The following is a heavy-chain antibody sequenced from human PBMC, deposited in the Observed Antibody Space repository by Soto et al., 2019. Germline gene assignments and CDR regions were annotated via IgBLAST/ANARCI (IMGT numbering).Heavy chain of an antibody. CDR1: GFTLSSYW. V-gene: IGHV3-74*01. J-gene: IGHJ4*02. D-gene: IGHD2-21*01. CDR3: ARDYYGGVDY. CDR2: INRDGRST. Sequence: GGSLRLSCAASGFTLSSYWMHWVRLAPGKGLVRVSRINRDGRSTSYADSVKGRFTISRDNAKNTLYLQMKSLRAEDTAVYYCARDYYGGVDYWGQGTLVTVSS.